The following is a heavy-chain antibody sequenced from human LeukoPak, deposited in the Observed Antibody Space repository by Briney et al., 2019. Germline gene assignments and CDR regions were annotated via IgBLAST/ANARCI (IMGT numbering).Heavy chain of an antibody. CDR2: INSDGTGI. D-gene: IGHD3-3*01. CDR1: GFSFSTTW. V-gene: IGHV3-74*01. Sequence: GGSLRLSCAASGFSFSTTWMHWVRQAPGKGLVWVARINSDGTGIIYADSVKGRFTISGDNAKNPLFLQMNSLRDEDTAVYYCVRSDDFWSGYYGYWGQGTLVTVSS. CDR3: VRSDDFWSGYYGY. J-gene: IGHJ4*02.